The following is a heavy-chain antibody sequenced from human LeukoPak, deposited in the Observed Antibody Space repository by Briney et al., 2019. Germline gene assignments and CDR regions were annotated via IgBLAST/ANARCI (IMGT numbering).Heavy chain of an antibody. D-gene: IGHD2-2*01. CDR2: IRSKGYGGTT. V-gene: IGHV3-49*03. CDR1: GFTFGDYA. Sequence: GGSLRLSCTGSGFTFGDYAMSWFRQAPGRGLEWVGFIRSKGYGGTTEYAASVKGRFTISRDDSKSIAYLQMNSLKTEDTAVYYCAKDGALSTSWYFYCDYWGQGTLVTVFS. J-gene: IGHJ4*02. CDR3: AKDGALSTSWYFYCDY.